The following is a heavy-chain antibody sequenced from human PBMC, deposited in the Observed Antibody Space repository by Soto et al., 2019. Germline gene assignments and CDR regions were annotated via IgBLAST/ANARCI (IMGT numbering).Heavy chain of an antibody. CDR1: GFTFSSYA. CDR2: IRYSGVST. Sequence: GGSMRLSCAPSGFTFSSYAMTWVRQAPGKGLEWVSAIRYSGVSTYYADSVKGRFTISRDSSENTLSLQMNSLRVDGTAVYYCARTRGYSDYDLDYWGQGTLVTVSS. D-gene: IGHD5-12*01. J-gene: IGHJ4*02. CDR3: ARTRGYSDYDLDY. V-gene: IGHV3-23*01.